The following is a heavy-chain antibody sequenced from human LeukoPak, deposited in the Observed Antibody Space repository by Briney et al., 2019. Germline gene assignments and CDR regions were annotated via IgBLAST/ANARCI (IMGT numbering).Heavy chain of an antibody. Sequence: ASVKVSCKASGYTFTSYDINWVRQATGQGLEWMGWMNPNSGNTGYAQKFQGRVTMTRNTSISTAYMELSSLRSEDMAVYYCARGVREAARRRYYYYYMDVWGKGTTVTVSS. CDR3: ARGVREAARRRYYYYYMDV. J-gene: IGHJ6*03. CDR1: GYTFTSYD. D-gene: IGHD6-6*01. CDR2: MNPNSGNT. V-gene: IGHV1-8*01.